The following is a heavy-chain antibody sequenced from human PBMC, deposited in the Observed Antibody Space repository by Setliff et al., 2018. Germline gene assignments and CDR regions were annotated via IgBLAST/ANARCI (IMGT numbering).Heavy chain of an antibody. D-gene: IGHD6-13*01. CDR1: GGSISSSSYY. CDR3: ARVAAYSSSWYNYYYGMDV. CDR2: IYYSGST. Sequence: SETLSLTCTVSGGSISSSSYYWGWIRQPPGKGLEWIGSIYYSGSTYYNPSLKSRVTISVDTSKNQFSLKLSSVTAADTAVYYCARVAAYSSSWYNYYYGMDVWGQGITVTVSS. J-gene: IGHJ6*02. V-gene: IGHV4-39*07.